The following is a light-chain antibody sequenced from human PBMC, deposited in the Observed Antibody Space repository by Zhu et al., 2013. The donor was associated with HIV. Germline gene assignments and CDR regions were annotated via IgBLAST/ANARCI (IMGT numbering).Light chain of an antibody. CDR1: SRDIGHNNH. CDR3: SSYTSSSTLYVV. J-gene: IGLJ2*01. Sequence: QSALPQPASVSGSPGQSITISCTGTSRDIGHNNHVSWYQQHPGKAPKLLIYDVNTRPSGVSDRFSGSKSGNTASLTISALQAEDEADYYCSSYTSSSTLYVVFGGGTKLTVL. CDR2: DVN. V-gene: IGLV2-14*03.